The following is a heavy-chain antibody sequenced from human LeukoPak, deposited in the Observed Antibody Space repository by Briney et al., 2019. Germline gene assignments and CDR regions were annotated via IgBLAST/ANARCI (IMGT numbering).Heavy chain of an antibody. D-gene: IGHD3-10*01. J-gene: IGHJ6*03. CDR1: GFTFSAYS. CDR2: ITSGDFV. V-gene: IGHV3-21*01. CDR3: ARGGFNMVRGVIIPSNSYYYYMDI. Sequence: GGSLRLSCAVSGFTFSAYSMNWVRQAPGRGLEWVSSITSGDFVYFADSLKGRFTISRDNAKSSLYLQMNSLRAEDTAVYYCARGGFNMVRGVIIPSNSYYYYMDIWGKGTTVTVSS.